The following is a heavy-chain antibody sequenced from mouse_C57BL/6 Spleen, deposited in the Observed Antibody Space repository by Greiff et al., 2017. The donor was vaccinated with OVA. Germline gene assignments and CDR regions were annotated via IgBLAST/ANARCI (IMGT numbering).Heavy chain of an antibody. CDR3: TRRDSNYVNAMDY. CDR2: IRNKANNHAT. CDR1: GFTFSDAW. V-gene: IGHV6-6*01. Sequence: EVQRVESGGGLVQPGGSMKLSCAASGFTFSDAWMDWVRQSPEKGLEWVAEIRNKANNHATYYAESVKGRFTISRDDSKSSVYLQMNSLRAEDTGIYYCTRRDSNYVNAMDYWGQGTSVTVSS. D-gene: IGHD2-5*01. J-gene: IGHJ4*01.